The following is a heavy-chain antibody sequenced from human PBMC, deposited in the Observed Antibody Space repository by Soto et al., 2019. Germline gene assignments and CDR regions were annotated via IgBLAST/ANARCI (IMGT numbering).Heavy chain of an antibody. D-gene: IGHD3-10*01. J-gene: IGHJ4*02. V-gene: IGHV3-30*04. CDR1: GFTFSSHS. CDR2: K. Sequence: QVQLVESGGGVVQPGRSLRLSCAASGFTFSSHSIQWVRQAPGKGLEWVAVKYYADSVKGRFTISRDNSKNTAYLQMNRLRAEDTAVFYCAREWSTSGDLDYWGQGTLVIVSS. CDR3: AREWSTSGDLDY.